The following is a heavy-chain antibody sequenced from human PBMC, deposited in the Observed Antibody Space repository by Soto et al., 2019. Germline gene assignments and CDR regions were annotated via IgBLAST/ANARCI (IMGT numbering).Heavy chain of an antibody. V-gene: IGHV1-18*01. Sequence: QVQLVQSGAEVKKPGASVKVSCKASGYTFTSYGISWVRQAPGQGLEWMGWISAYNGNTNYAQKLQGRVTMTTDTSTSTAYMGLRSLRSDDTAVYYCARVCPLLYCSSTSCYNRGWFDPWGQGTLVTVSS. CDR3: ARVCPLLYCSSTSCYNRGWFDP. J-gene: IGHJ5*02. CDR2: ISAYNGNT. CDR1: GYTFTSYG. D-gene: IGHD2-2*02.